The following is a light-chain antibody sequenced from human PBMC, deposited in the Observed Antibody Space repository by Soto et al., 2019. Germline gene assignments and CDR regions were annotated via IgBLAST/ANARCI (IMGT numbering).Light chain of an antibody. J-gene: IGKJ1*01. Sequence: DIQMTQSPSTLSGSVGDRVTITCRASQTISSWLAWYQQKPGKAPKLLIYRASTLKSGVPSRFSGGGSGTDFTLTITSLQPDDFATYYCQQYNSYPWTFGQGTKVDIK. CDR2: RAS. CDR1: QTISSW. V-gene: IGKV1-5*03. CDR3: QQYNSYPWT.